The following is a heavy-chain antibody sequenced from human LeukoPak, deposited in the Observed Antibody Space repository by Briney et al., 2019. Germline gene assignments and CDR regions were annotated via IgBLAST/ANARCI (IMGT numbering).Heavy chain of an antibody. D-gene: IGHD3-9*01. V-gene: IGHV1-2*02. J-gene: IGHJ3*02. CDR2: INPNSGGT. CDR3: AREDILTGADQYDAFDI. CDR1: GYTFTGYY. Sequence: ASVKVSCKASGYTFTGYYMHWVRQAPGQGLEWMGWINPNSGGTNYAQKFQGRVNMTRDTSISTAYMELSRLRSDDTAVYYCAREDILTGADQYDAFDIWGQGTMVTVSS.